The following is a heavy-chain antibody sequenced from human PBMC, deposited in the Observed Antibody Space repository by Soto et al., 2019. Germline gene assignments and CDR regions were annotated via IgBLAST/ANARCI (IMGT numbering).Heavy chain of an antibody. V-gene: IGHV3-11*01. CDR2: ISSSGDII. D-gene: IGHD6-13*01. CDR1: GFTFSDYY. CDR3: VRDRMYSSTWYSY. Sequence: QVHLVESGGGLVKPGGSLRLSCAGSGFTFSDYYMSWIRQAPGKGLEWVSYISSSGDIIYYADSVKGRFTISRDNARNSLYLQMNSLRAKDTALYYCVRDRMYSSTWYSYWGQGTLVTVSS. J-gene: IGHJ4*02.